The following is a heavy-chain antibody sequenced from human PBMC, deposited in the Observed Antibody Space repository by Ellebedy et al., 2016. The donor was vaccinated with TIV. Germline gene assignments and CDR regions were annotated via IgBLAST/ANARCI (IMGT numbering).Heavy chain of an antibody. CDR2: SNSDGSST. CDR3: ARGGNYYLDL. CDR1: GFTFSTSW. Sequence: GESLKISCAASGFTFSTSWMHWVRQAPGKGLVWVSRSNSDGSSTSYADSVKGRFTISRDNAKNTLYLQMSSLRAEDTAVYYCARGGNYYLDLWGRGTLVTVSS. V-gene: IGHV3-74*01. J-gene: IGHJ2*01. D-gene: IGHD1-7*01.